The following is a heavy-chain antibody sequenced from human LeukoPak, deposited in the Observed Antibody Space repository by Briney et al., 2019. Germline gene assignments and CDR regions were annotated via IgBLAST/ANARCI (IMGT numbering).Heavy chain of an antibody. CDR1: GGSFSGYY. CDR2: IYYSGST. CDR3: ARDGYSSELDY. V-gene: IGHV4-59*01. J-gene: IGHJ4*02. D-gene: IGHD6-19*01. Sequence: PSETLSLTCAVFGGSFSGYYWSWIRQPPGKGLEWIGYIYYSGSTNYNPSLKSRVTISVDTSKNQFSLKLSSVTAADTAVYYCARDGYSSELDYWGQGTLVTVSS.